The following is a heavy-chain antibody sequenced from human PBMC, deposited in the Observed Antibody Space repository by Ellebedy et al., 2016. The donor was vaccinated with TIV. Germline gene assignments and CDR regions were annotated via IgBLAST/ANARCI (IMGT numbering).Heavy chain of an antibody. V-gene: IGHV3-64*04. CDR2: ISSNGGST. Sequence: GESLKISCTASGFTFGDYAVSWVRQAPGKGLEYVSAISSNGGSTYYADSVKGRFTISRDNSKNTQYLQMNSLRAEDTAVYYCARGRTTGIWGQGTLVTVSS. J-gene: IGHJ4*02. CDR1: GFTFGDYA. D-gene: IGHD1-14*01. CDR3: ARGRTTGI.